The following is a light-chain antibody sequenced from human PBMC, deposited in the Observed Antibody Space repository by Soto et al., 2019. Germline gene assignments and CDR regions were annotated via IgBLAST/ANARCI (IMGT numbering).Light chain of an antibody. V-gene: IGLV4-69*01. CDR2: LNSDGSH. Sequence: QSVLTQSPSASASLGASVKLTCTLSSGHSIYAIAWHQQQPEKGPRYLMKLNSDGSHIKGDGIPDRFSGSSSAADRYLTISSLQSEDEADYYCQTWGTGIQVFGGGTKLTVL. CDR1: SGHSIYA. CDR3: QTWGTGIQV. J-gene: IGLJ3*02.